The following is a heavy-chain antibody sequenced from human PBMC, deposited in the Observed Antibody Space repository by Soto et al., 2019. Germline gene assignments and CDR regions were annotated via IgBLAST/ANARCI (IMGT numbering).Heavy chain of an antibody. Sequence: GASVKVSCKDSVYTFTSYAIHWVRQAPGQRLEWMGWINAGNGNTKYSQKFQGRVTITRDTSASTAYMELRSLRSDDTAVYYCARDQTISWELPGYWGQGTLVTVSS. CDR3: ARDQTISWELPGY. V-gene: IGHV1-3*01. CDR2: INAGNGNT. CDR1: VYTFTSYA. J-gene: IGHJ4*02. D-gene: IGHD1-26*01.